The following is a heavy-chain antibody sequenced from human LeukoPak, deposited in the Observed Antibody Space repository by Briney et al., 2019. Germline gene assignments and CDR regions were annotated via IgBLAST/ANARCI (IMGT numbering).Heavy chain of an antibody. CDR2: IYYSGST. V-gene: IGHV4-30-4*01. Sequence: SETLSLTCTVSGGSISSGGYYWSWIRQPPGKGLEWIGYIYYSGSTYYNPSLKSRVTISVDTSKNQFSLKLSSVTAADTAVYYCAREGSSWYEYYFDYWGQGTLVTVSS. D-gene: IGHD6-13*01. J-gene: IGHJ4*02. CDR1: GGSISSGGYY. CDR3: AREGSSWYEYYFDY.